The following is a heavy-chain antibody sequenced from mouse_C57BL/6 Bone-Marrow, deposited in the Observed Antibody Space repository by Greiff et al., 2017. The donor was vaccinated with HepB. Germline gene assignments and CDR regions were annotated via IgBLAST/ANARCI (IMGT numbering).Heavy chain of an antibody. CDR1: GYTFTSYW. CDR3: ASPSITTVVAHWYFDV. D-gene: IGHD1-1*01. V-gene: IGHV1-69*01. J-gene: IGHJ1*03. Sequence: QVQLQQPGAELVMPGASVKLSCKASGYTFTSYWMHWVKQRPGQGLEWIGEIDPSDSYTNYNQKFKGKSTLTVDKSSSTAYMQLSSLTSEDSAVYYCASPSITTVVAHWYFDVWGTGTTVTVSS. CDR2: IDPSDSYT.